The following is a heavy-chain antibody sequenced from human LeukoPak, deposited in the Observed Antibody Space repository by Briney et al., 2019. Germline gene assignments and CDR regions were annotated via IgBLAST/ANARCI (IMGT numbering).Heavy chain of an antibody. J-gene: IGHJ4*02. CDR2: INSDGSST. CDR3: ARDGQNFDY. CDR1: GFTFSNHE. V-gene: IGHV3-74*01. Sequence: GGSLRLSCAVSGFTFSNHEMNWVRQAPGKGLVWVSRINSDGSSTSYADSVKGRFTISRDNAKNTLYLQMNSLRAEDTAVYYCARDGQNFDYWGQGTLVTVSS.